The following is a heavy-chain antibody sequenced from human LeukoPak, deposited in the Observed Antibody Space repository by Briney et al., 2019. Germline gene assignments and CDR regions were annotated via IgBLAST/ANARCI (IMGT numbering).Heavy chain of an antibody. CDR1: GGSISSGDYY. CDR3: ARDDDFWSGLDY. V-gene: IGHV4-30-4*08. CDR2: IYYSGST. J-gene: IGHJ4*02. D-gene: IGHD3-3*01. Sequence: SQTLSLTCTVSGGSISSGDYYWSWIRQPPGKGLEWIGYIYYSGSTYYNPSLKSRVTISVDTSKNQFSLKLSSVTAADTAVYYCARDDDFWSGLDYWGQGTLVTVSS.